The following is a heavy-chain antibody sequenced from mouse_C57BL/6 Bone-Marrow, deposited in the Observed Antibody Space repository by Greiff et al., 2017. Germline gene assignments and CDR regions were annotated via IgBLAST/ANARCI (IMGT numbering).Heavy chain of an antibody. CDR1: GFSLTSYG. J-gene: IGHJ3*01. Sequence: VQGVESGPGLVAPSQSLSITCTVSGFSLTSYGVHWVRQPPGKGLEWLVVIWSDGSTTYNSALKSRLSISKDNSKSQVFLKMNSLQTDDTAMYYCARHEDYHDWVWFAYWGQGTLVTVSA. CDR3: ARHEDYHDWVWFAY. D-gene: IGHD2-4*01. V-gene: IGHV2-6-1*01. CDR2: IWSDGST.